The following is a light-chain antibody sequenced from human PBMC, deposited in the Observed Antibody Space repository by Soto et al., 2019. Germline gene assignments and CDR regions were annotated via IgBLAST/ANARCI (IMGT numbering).Light chain of an antibody. Sequence: DIQMTQSPSSLSAPVGDRVTITCRASQGIRNYLACFQQNRGKAPKPWIIAASRLQSGVPSKFSGSGSGTDFTLTISSLRAEDFATYYCQQRGTFGPGAKVDIK. V-gene: IGKV1-16*02. CDR2: AAS. CDR3: QQRGT. J-gene: IGKJ3*01. CDR1: QGIRNY.